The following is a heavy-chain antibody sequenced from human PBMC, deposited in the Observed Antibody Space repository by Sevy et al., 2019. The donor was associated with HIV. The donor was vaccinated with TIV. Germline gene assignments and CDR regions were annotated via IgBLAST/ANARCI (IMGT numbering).Heavy chain of an antibody. J-gene: IGHJ3*02. CDR2: INVDNGNT. CDR3: ARGTIFGVASDAFDI. Sequence: ASVKVSCKASGYTFTSYGISWVRQAPGQRLEWMGWINVDNGNTNYAQKLQGRVTMTTDTSTSTAYMEERSLRSYDTAVYYCARGTIFGVASDAFDIWGQGTMVTVSS. V-gene: IGHV1-18*01. D-gene: IGHD3-3*01. CDR1: GYTFTSYG.